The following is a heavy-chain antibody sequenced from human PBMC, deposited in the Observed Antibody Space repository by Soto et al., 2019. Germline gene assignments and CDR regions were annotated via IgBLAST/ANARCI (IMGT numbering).Heavy chain of an antibody. CDR1: GFTFSSYG. CDR2: ISYDGSNK. J-gene: IGHJ4*02. CDR3: AKVTGSSWYGGYFDY. V-gene: IGHV3-30*18. D-gene: IGHD6-13*01. Sequence: GGSLRLSCAASGFTFSSYGMHWVRQAPGKGLEWVAVISYDGSNKYYADSVKGRFTISRDNSKNTLYLQMNRLRAEDTAVYYCAKVTGSSWYGGYFDYWGQGTLVTVSS.